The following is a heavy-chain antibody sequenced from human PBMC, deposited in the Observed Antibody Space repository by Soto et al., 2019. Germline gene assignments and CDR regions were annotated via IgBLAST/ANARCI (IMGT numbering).Heavy chain of an antibody. J-gene: IGHJ4*02. V-gene: IGHV1-18*01. CDR3: ASGGSYFDF. D-gene: IGHD3-16*01. Sequence: ASVKVSCKASGYTFTNYGISWVRQAPGQGLEWMGWISAYNGNTNYAQKLQGRVTMTTDTSTNTAYMELRSLNSDDTAVYYCASGGSYFDFWGQGTLVTVSS. CDR1: GYTFTNYG. CDR2: ISAYNGNT.